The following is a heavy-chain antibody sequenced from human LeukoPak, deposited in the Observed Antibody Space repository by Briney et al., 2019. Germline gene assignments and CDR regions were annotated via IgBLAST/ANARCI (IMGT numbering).Heavy chain of an antibody. D-gene: IGHD4-11*01. Sequence: ASVKVSCKASGYTFTDYYIHWVRQVPGQGIEWMGWINPNSGGTNYAQKFQGRVTMTRDTSISTAYMELSRLKSDDTAVYYCARDAIVRDYSNSDYWGQGTLVTVSS. CDR3: ARDAIVRDYSNSDY. CDR1: GYTFTDYY. CDR2: INPNSGGT. J-gene: IGHJ4*02. V-gene: IGHV1-2*02.